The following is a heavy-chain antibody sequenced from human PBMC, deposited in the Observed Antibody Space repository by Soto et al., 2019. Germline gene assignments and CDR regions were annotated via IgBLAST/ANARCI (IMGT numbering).Heavy chain of an antibody. J-gene: IGHJ4*02. CDR1: GGTFSSYA. CDR2: IIPIFGTA. CDR3: ARGYCSSTSCYSLDY. D-gene: IGHD2-2*01. V-gene: IGHV1-69*13. Sequence: EASVKVSCKASGGTFSSYAISWVRQAPGQGLEWMGGIIPIFGTANYAQKFQGRVTITADESTSTAYMELSSLRSEDTAVYYCARGYCSSTSCYSLDYWGQGTLVTVSS.